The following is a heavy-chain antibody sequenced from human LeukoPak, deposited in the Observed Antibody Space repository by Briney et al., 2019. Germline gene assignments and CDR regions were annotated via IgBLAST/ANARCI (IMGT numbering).Heavy chain of an antibody. Sequence: GGPLRLSCAASGFAFSSYAMNWVRQAPGKGLEWVSAINGNGGSTYYADSVKGRFTISRDNSKNTLYLQMNSLRAEDTAMYYCTKAPPGKFDPWGQGTLVTVSS. V-gene: IGHV3-23*01. CDR3: TKAPPGKFDP. J-gene: IGHJ5*02. D-gene: IGHD3-10*01. CDR2: INGNGGST. CDR1: GFAFSSYA.